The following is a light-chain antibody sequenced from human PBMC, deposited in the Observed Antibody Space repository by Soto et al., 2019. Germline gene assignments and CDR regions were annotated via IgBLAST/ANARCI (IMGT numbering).Light chain of an antibody. V-gene: IGLV4-69*02. Sequence: QLVLTQSPSASASLGASVKLTCTLSSGHSSYAIAWHQQQPEKGPRYLMKLNSDGSHSKGDGIPDRFSGSSSGAERYLTISSLQSEDEADYYCQSHWVFGGGTKLTVL. J-gene: IGLJ3*02. CDR3: QSHWV. CDR2: LNSDGSH. CDR1: SGHSSYA.